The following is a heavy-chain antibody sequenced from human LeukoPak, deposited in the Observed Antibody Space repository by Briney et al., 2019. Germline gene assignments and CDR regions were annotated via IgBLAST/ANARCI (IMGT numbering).Heavy chain of an antibody. D-gene: IGHD3/OR15-3a*01. V-gene: IGHV1-46*01. CDR3: ARLRKSRLIRGLVAIYFDY. CDR1: GYTFTSYY. Sequence: ASVKVSCKASGYTFTSYYMHWVRQAPGQGLEWMGIINPSGGSTSYAQKFQGRVTMTRNTSLSTAYMELSSLRSEDTAVYYCARLRKSRLIRGLVAIYFDYWGQGTLVTVSS. J-gene: IGHJ4*02. CDR2: INPSGGST.